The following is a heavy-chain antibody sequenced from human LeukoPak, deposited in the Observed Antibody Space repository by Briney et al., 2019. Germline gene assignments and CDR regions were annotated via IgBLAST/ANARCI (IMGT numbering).Heavy chain of an antibody. CDR1: GFTFSSYA. V-gene: IGHV3-23*01. Sequence: GGSLRLSCAASGFTFSSYAMSWARQAPGKGLEWVSAISGSGGSTYYADSVKGRFTISRDNSKNTLYLQMNSLRAEDTAVYYCAKDRLETGYSSGWYTNWFDPWGQGTLVTVSS. CDR3: AKDRLETGYSSGWYTNWFDP. CDR2: ISGSGGST. D-gene: IGHD6-19*01. J-gene: IGHJ5*02.